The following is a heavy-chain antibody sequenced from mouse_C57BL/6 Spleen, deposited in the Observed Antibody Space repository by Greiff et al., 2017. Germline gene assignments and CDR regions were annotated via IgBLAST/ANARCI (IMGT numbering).Heavy chain of an antibody. CDR3: AKWCGDEKGAFGY. Sequence: QVQLQQSGPELVKPGASVKISCKASGYAFSSYWMNWVKQRPGKGLEWIGQIYPGNGDTNYNGKFKGKATLTVDKSSSTAYMQLSSLTSEDSAVYFSAKWCGDEKGAFGYWGKGTTLTVSS. CDR1: GYAFSSYW. V-gene: IGHV1-80*01. D-gene: IGHD1-1*02. CDR2: IYPGNGDT. J-gene: IGHJ2*01.